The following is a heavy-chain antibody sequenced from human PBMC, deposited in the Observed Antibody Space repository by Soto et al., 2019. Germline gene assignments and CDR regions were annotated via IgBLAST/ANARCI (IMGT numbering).Heavy chain of an antibody. V-gene: IGHV1-69*01. CDR3: ARDRSSGSYWGGYYYYGMDV. D-gene: IGHD3-10*01. J-gene: IGHJ6*02. CDR1: GGTFSSYA. Sequence: QVQLVQSGAEVKKPGSSVKVSCKASGGTFSSYAISWVRQAPGQGLEWMGGIIPIFGTANYAQKFQGRVTITADESPSTAYMELSSLRSEDTAVYYCARDRSSGSYWGGYYYYGMDVWGQGTTVTVSS. CDR2: IIPIFGTA.